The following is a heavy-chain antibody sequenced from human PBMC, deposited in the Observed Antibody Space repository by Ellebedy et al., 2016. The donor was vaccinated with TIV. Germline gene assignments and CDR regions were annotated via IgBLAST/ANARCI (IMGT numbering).Heavy chain of an antibody. J-gene: IGHJ4*02. Sequence: GESLKISXAASGFTINDYYLSWIRKAPGKGLEWISYISRGDTTINYADSVQGRFTVSRDNAKNSLYLQMSSLRAEDTAVYYCAMWLGGSPYFYWGQGALVTVSS. CDR1: GFTINDYY. CDR3: AMWLGGSPYFY. CDR2: ISRGDTTI. V-gene: IGHV3-11*01. D-gene: IGHD3-10*01.